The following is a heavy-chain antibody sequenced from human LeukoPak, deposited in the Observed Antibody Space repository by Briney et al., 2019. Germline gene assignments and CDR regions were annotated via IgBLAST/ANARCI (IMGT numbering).Heavy chain of an antibody. CDR1: GFIFSDYS. V-gene: IGHV3-48*01. D-gene: IGHD3-10*01. Sequence: GGSLRLSCAASGFIFSDYSMTWVRQSPGKGLEWLSYISSSSSLIYYADSLKGRFTISRDNAGNSLYLQMNSLRAEDTAVYYCAREVYYGSGRRFDYWGQGTLVTVSS. J-gene: IGHJ4*02. CDR2: ISSSSSLI. CDR3: AREVYYGSGRRFDY.